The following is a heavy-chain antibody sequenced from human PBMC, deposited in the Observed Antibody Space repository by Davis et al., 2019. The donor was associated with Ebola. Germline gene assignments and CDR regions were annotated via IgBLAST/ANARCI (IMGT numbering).Heavy chain of an antibody. CDR3: ARSGKLWSRPTLFDY. CDR2: ISSSSSYI. V-gene: IGHV3-21*01. J-gene: IGHJ4*02. D-gene: IGHD5-18*01. Sequence: PGGSLRLSCAASGFTFSSYSMNWVRQAPGKGLEWVSSISSSSSYIYYADSVKGRFTISRDNAKNSLYLQMNSLRAEDTAVYYCARSGKLWSRPTLFDYWGQGTLVTVSS. CDR1: GFTFSSYS.